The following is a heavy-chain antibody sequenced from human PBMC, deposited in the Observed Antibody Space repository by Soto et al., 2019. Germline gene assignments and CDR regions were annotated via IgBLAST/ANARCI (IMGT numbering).Heavy chain of an antibody. V-gene: IGHV3-13*01. D-gene: IGHD1-26*01. CDR2: IGTAGDT. CDR1: GFTFSSYD. J-gene: IGHJ3*02. Sequence: GGSLRLSCAASGFTFSSYDMHWVRQATGKGLEWVSAIGTAGDTYYPGSVKGRFTISRENAKNSLYLQMDSLRAGVTAVYYCARMGELGAFDIWGQGTMVTVSS. CDR3: ARMGELGAFDI.